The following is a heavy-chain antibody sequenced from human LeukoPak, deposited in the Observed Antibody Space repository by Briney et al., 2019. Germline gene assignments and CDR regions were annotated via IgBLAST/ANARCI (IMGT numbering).Heavy chain of an antibody. V-gene: IGHV1-18*01. Sequence: GASVKVSCMPSGYTFTSYGIRRVRQAPGQGLEWMGWISAYNGNTNYAQKLQGRVTMTTDTSTSTAYMELRSLRSDDTAVYYCATYCSSTSCYSPYYYYGMDVWGQGTTVTVSS. CDR2: ISAYNGNT. CDR1: GYTFTSYG. CDR3: ATYCSSTSCYSPYYYYGMDV. J-gene: IGHJ6*02. D-gene: IGHD2-2*01.